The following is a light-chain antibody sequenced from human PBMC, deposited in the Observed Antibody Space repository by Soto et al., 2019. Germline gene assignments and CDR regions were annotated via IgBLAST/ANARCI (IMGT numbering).Light chain of an antibody. CDR3: QQYNSYSRT. V-gene: IGKV1-5*01. CDR2: DAS. Sequence: DIQMTQSPSTLSASVGDRVTITCRASQSISSWLAWYQQKPGKAPKLLIYDASSLESGVPSRFSGSGSGTAFTLTISSLKHDDFATYYCQQYNSYSRTFGQGTKVEIK. CDR1: QSISSW. J-gene: IGKJ1*01.